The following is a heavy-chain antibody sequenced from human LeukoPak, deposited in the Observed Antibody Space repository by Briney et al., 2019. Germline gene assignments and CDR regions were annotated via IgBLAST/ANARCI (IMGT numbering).Heavy chain of an antibody. Sequence: GGSLRLSCAASEFSVGSNYMTWVRQAPGKGLEWVSAISGSGGSTYYADSVKGRFTISRDNSKNTLYLQMNSLRAEDTAVYYCAKIRWGSGYDSDAFDIWGQGTMVTVSS. V-gene: IGHV3-23*01. CDR1: EFSVGSNY. CDR3: AKIRWGSGYDSDAFDI. CDR2: ISGSGGST. D-gene: IGHD5-12*01. J-gene: IGHJ3*02.